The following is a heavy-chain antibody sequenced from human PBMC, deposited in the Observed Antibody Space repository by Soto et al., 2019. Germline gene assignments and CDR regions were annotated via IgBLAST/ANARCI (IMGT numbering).Heavy chain of an antibody. D-gene: IGHD1-26*01. CDR2: IYYSGST. CDR1: GGSISSGGYY. Sequence: QVQLQESGPGLVKPSQTLSLTCTVSGGSISSGGYYWSWIRQHPGKGLEWIGYIYYSGSTYYNPSLKSRVTISVDTSKNQFSLKLSSVTVADTAVYYCARYRRVGSGRRWFDPWGQGTLVTVSS. CDR3: ARYRRVGSGRRWFDP. V-gene: IGHV4-31*03. J-gene: IGHJ5*02.